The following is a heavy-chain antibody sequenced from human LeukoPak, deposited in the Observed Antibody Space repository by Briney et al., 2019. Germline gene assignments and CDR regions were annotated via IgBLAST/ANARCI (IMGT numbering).Heavy chain of an antibody. Sequence: ASVKVSCKASGYIFTNFGISWVRQARGQGLEWMGWISVYNGNRNYAQKLQGRVTMTTDTSTSTAYMELRSLRSDDTAVYYCAREDWELLPSSGGDYYFDYWGQGTLVTVSS. CDR1: GYIFTNFG. D-gene: IGHD1-26*01. V-gene: IGHV1-18*01. CDR3: AREDWELLPSSGGDYYFDY. CDR2: ISVYNGNR. J-gene: IGHJ4*02.